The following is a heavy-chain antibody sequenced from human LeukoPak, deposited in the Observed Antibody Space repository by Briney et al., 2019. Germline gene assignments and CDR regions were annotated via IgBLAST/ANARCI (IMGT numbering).Heavy chain of an antibody. CDR1: GGXISSGDYY. D-gene: IGHD3-10*01. V-gene: IGHV4-30-4*01. J-gene: IGHJ4*02. Sequence: SETLSLTCTVSGGXISSGDYYWSWIRQPPGKGLEWIGYIYYSGSTYYNPSLKSRVTISVDTSKNQFSLKLSSVTAADTAVYYCARIGGITMVRGVPGYYFDYWGQGTLVTVSS. CDR3: ARIGGITMVRGVPGYYFDY. CDR2: IYYSGST.